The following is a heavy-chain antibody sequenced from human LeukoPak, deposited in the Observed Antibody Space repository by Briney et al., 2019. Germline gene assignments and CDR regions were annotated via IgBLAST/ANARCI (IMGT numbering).Heavy chain of an antibody. Sequence: SETLSLTCTVSGGSISSSSYYWGWIRQPPGKGLEWIGSIYYSGSTYYNPSLKSRVTISVDTSKNQFSLKLSSVTAADTAVYYCARGRYYYDSSGYPNDAFDISGQGTMVTVSS. D-gene: IGHD3-22*01. CDR2: IYYSGST. CDR3: ARGRYYYDSSGYPNDAFDI. J-gene: IGHJ3*02. V-gene: IGHV4-39*01. CDR1: GGSISSSSYY.